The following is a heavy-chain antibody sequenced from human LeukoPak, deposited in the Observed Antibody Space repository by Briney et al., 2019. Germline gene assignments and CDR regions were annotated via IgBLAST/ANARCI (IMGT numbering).Heavy chain of an antibody. CDR3: ARGHSSGWYGLDY. J-gene: IGHJ4*02. CDR2: ISYDGSNK. CDR1: GFTFSSYA. V-gene: IGHV3-30-3*01. D-gene: IGHD6-19*01. Sequence: PGGSLRLSCAASGFTFSSYAMHWVRQAPGKGLEWVAVISYDGSNKYHADSVKGRFTISRDNSKNTLYLQMNSLRAEDTAVYYCARGHSSGWYGLDYWGQGTLVTVSS.